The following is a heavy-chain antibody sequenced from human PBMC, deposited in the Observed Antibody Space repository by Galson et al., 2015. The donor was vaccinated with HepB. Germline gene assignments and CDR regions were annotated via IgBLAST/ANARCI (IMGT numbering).Heavy chain of an antibody. CDR2: IDRSGGKT. V-gene: IGHV3-23*01. CDR1: GSTFSDFA. D-gene: IGHD3-16*01. Sequence: SLRLSCAASGSTFSDFAMTWIRQTPGKGLEWVSTIDRSGGKTFSADYVRGRFTISRDNPKNTLYVQMNDLRADDTAVYYCVKDWGPADKCSDAGCLAYWGPGTLVTVSS. CDR3: VKDWGPADKCSDAGCLAY. J-gene: IGHJ4*02.